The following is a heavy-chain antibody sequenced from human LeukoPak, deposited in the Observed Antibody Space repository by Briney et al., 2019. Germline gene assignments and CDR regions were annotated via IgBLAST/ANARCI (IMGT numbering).Heavy chain of an antibody. V-gene: IGHV3-23*01. CDR1: GFTFSSYS. Sequence: GGSLRLSCAASGFTFSSYSMNWVRQAPGKGLEWVSAISGSGGSTYYADSVKGRFTISRDNSKNTLYLQMNSLRAEDTAVYYCAKDTYCSSTSCYRTAYYYGMDVWGQGTTVTVSS. CDR2: ISGSGGST. CDR3: AKDTYCSSTSCYRTAYYYGMDV. D-gene: IGHD2-2*01. J-gene: IGHJ6*02.